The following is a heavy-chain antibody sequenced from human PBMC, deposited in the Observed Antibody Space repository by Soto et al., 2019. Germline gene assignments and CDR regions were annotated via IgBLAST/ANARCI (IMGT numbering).Heavy chain of an antibody. CDR1: GFTVSSNY. CDR2: IYSGGST. CDR3: ARDRVESGYPEYFQH. Sequence: GGSLRLSCAASGFTVSSNYMSWVRQAPGKGLEWVSVIYSGGSTYYADSVKGRFTISRDNFKNTLYLQMNSLRAEDTALYYCARDRVESGYPEYFQHWGQGTLVTVSS. V-gene: IGHV3-53*01. D-gene: IGHD3-22*01. J-gene: IGHJ1*01.